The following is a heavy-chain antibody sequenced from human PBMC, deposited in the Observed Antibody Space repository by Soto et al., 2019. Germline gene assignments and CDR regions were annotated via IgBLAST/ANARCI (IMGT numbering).Heavy chain of an antibody. CDR1: GGSFSGYY. J-gene: IGHJ5*02. Sequence: QVQLQQWGAGLLKPSETLSLTCAVYGGSFSGYYWSWIRQPPGKGLEWIGEINHSGSTNYNPSLKSRVTISVDTSKNQFSLKLSSVTAADTAVYYCARNRYCSSTSCINWFDPWGQGTLVTVSS. V-gene: IGHV4-34*01. CDR3: ARNRYCSSTSCINWFDP. D-gene: IGHD2-2*01. CDR2: INHSGST.